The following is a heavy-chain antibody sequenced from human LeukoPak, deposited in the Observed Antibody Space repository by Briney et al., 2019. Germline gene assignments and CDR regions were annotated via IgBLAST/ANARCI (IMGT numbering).Heavy chain of an antibody. D-gene: IGHD2-21*02. J-gene: IGHJ3*02. Sequence: GGSLRLSCAASGFTVSSNYMSWVRQAPGKGLEWVSVIYSGGGTDYADSVKGRFTISRDNSKNTLYLQMNSLRAEDTTVYYCARAVGVTAIHNAFDIWGQGTMVTVSS. V-gene: IGHV3-66*02. CDR1: GFTVSSNY. CDR2: IYSGGGT. CDR3: ARAVGVTAIHNAFDI.